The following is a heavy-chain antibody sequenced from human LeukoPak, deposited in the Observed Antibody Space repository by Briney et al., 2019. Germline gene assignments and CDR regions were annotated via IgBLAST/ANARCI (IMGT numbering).Heavy chain of an antibody. CDR3: AKSPYYYDSSGQLGTKDNWFDP. CDR2: ISGSGGST. CDR1: GFTFRSYA. Sequence: GGSLTLSCAASGFTFRSYAMSWVRQAPGKGLEWVSAISGSGGSTFYAVAVNGRFTISRDNSKNTLYLQMNSLRAEDTAVYYCAKSPYYYDSSGQLGTKDNWFDPWGQGTLVTVSS. D-gene: IGHD3-22*01. J-gene: IGHJ5*02. V-gene: IGHV3-23*01.